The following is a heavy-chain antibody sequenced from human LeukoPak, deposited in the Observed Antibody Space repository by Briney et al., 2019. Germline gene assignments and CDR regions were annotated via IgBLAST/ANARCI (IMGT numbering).Heavy chain of an antibody. D-gene: IGHD6-13*01. CDR3: ARRVIAAAGHYYFDY. V-gene: IGHV4-61*02. Sequence: SETLSLTCTVSGGSISSGSYYWSWIRQPAGKGLEWIGRIYTSGSTNYNPSLKSRVTISVDTSKNQFSLKLSSVTAADTAEYYCARRVIAAAGHYYFDYWGQGTLVTVSS. J-gene: IGHJ4*02. CDR2: IYTSGST. CDR1: GGSISSGSYY.